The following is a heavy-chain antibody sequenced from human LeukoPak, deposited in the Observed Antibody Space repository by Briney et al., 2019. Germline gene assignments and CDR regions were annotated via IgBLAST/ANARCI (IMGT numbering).Heavy chain of an antibody. CDR3: AMYYYGSGSYHRDY. V-gene: IGHV4-34*01. CDR2: INHSGRT. CDR1: GGSFSGYY. Sequence: SETLSLTCAVYGGSFSGYYWSWIRQPPGKGLEWIGEINHSGRTNYNPSLKSRVTISVDTSKNQFSLKLSSVTAADTAVYYCAMYYYGSGSYHRDYWGQGTLVTVSS. J-gene: IGHJ4*02. D-gene: IGHD3-10*01.